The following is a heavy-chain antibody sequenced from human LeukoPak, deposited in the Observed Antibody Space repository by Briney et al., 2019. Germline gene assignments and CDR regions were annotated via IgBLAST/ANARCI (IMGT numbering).Heavy chain of an antibody. V-gene: IGHV4-59*01. CDR1: GGSISSYY. Sequence: TSETLSLTCTVSGGSISSYYWSWIRQPPGKGLEWIGYIYYSGSTNYNPSLKSRVTISVDTSKNQFSLKLSSVTAADTAVYYCARANLGYCSGGSRYSHYYGMDVWGQGTTVTVSS. CDR3: ARANLGYCSGGSRYSHYYGMDV. CDR2: IYYSGST. D-gene: IGHD2-15*01. J-gene: IGHJ6*02.